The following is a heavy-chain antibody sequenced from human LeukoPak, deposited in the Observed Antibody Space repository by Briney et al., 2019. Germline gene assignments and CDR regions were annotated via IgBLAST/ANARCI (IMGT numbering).Heavy chain of an antibody. CDR2: ISGGSGYI. CDR1: GFTFSNYR. J-gene: IGHJ4*02. D-gene: IGHD5-12*01. V-gene: IGHV3-21*04. CDR3: ARFSGYNSFDF. Sequence: GGSLRLSCAASGFTFSNYRMNWVRQAPGMGLEWVSSISGGSGYIYYADSVKGRFTISRDNAKNSPYLQMNSLRAEDTAVYYRARFSGYNSFDFWGQGTLVTVSS.